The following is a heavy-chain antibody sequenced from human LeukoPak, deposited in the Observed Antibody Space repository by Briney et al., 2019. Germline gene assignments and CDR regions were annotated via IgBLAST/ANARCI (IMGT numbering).Heavy chain of an antibody. Sequence: VASVKVSCKVSGYTLTELSMHWVRQAPGKGLEWMGGFDPEDGETIYAQKFQGRVTMTEDTSTDTAYMELSSLRSEDTAVYYCATDPARHDYSMEGNWFDPWGQGTLVTVSS. J-gene: IGHJ5*02. CDR1: GYTLTELS. CDR2: FDPEDGET. V-gene: IGHV1-24*01. CDR3: ATDPARHDYSMEGNWFDP. D-gene: IGHD4-11*01.